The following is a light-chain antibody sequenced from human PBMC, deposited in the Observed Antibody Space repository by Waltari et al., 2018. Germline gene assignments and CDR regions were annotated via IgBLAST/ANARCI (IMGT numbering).Light chain of an antibody. CDR1: QTVSHF. CDR3: QQVNSYPRT. J-gene: IGKJ1*01. V-gene: IGKV1-39*01. CDR2: RSS. Sequence: DVQMTQCPSSLSASVGDTITVNCRTNQTVSHFLNWFQQIPGRAPRLLIYRSSTLQNGVSSRFSGSGSGTEFTLTITSLQREDFATYFCQQVNSYPRTFGQGTRVEVK.